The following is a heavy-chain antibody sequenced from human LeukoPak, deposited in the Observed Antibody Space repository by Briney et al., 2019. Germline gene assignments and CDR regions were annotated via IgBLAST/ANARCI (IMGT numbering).Heavy chain of an antibody. Sequence: SETLSLTCTVSGGSISSYYWSWIRQPPGKGLEWIGYIYYSGSTNYNPSLKSRVTISVDRSKNQFSLKLSSVTAADTAVYYCARQIKWGGYPFDPWGQGTLVTVSS. CDR1: GGSISSYY. J-gene: IGHJ5*02. CDR2: IYYSGST. D-gene: IGHD5-12*01. CDR3: ARQIKWGGYPFDP. V-gene: IGHV4-59*08.